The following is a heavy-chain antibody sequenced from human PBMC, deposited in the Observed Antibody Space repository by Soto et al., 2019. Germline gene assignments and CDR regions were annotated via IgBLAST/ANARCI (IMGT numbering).Heavy chain of an antibody. V-gene: IGHV4-34*01. CDR2: INHSGST. CDR1: GGSFSGYY. J-gene: IGHJ6*02. CDR3: ASPRDYYFYYGMDV. Sequence: QVQLQQWGAGLLKPSETLSLTCAVYGGSFSGYYWSWIRQPPGKGLEWIGEINHSGSTNYNPSLKSRVTISVDTSKNQLSLKLSSATSEDTAVYYTASPRDYYFYYGMDVWGQGTTVTVSS.